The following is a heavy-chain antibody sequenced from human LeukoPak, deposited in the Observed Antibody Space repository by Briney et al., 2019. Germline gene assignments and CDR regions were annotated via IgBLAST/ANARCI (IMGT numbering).Heavy chain of an antibody. CDR2: IYSGGST. Sequence: PGGSLRLSCAASGFTVSGNYMSWVRQAPGKGLEWVSVIYSGGSTYYADSVKGRFTVSRDNSKNTLYLQMNSLRAEDTAVYYCARDESGYNYDFDYWGQGTLVTVSS. V-gene: IGHV3-53*01. J-gene: IGHJ4*02. D-gene: IGHD5-18*01. CDR3: ARDESGYNYDFDY. CDR1: GFTVSGNY.